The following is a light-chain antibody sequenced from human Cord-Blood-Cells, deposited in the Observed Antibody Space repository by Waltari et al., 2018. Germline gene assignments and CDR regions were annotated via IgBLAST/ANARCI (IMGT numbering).Light chain of an antibody. CDR1: QSVSSN. CDR3: QQYNNWPPRHT. CDR2: GPS. Sequence: EIVMTQSPATLSVSPGERATLSCRASQSVSSNLAWYQQKPGQAPRLLIYGPSTRATGIPARFSGSGSGTEFTLTISSLQSEDFAVYYCQQYNNWPPRHTFGPGTKVDIK. J-gene: IGKJ3*01. V-gene: IGKV3-15*01.